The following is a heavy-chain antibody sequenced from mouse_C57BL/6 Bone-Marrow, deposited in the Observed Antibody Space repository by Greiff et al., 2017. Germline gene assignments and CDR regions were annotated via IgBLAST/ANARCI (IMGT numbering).Heavy chain of an antibody. D-gene: IGHD4-1*01. CDR2: ISSGSSTI. J-gene: IGHJ3*01. V-gene: IGHV5-17*01. CDR1: GFTFSDYG. Sequence: EVKLVESGGGLVKPGGSLKLSCAASGFTFSDYGMHWVRQAPETGLEWVAYISSGSSTIYYAATVKGRFTISRDNAKNTLFLQMTSLRSEDTAMYYCARRKLGRKFAYWGQGTLVTVSA. CDR3: ARRKLGRKFAY.